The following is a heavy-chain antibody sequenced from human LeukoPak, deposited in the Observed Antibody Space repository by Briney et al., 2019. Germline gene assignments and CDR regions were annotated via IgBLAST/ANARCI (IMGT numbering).Heavy chain of an antibody. J-gene: IGHJ3*01. D-gene: IGHD3-10*01. Sequence: GGSLRLSCAASGFTFRTYEMDRVRQAPGKGLEWVANIKEDGSEKYYVDSVKGRFTISRDNAKNSLYLHMNSLTAEDTAMYYCARDWLAGVPFDAFDLWGQGTMVTVSS. CDR2: IKEDGSEK. V-gene: IGHV3-7*01. CDR3: ARDWLAGVPFDAFDL. CDR1: GFTFRTYE.